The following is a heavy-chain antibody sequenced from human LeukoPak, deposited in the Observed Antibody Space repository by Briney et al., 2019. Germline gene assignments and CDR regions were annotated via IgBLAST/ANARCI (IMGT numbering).Heavy chain of an antibody. CDR2: ISWNSGKI. CDR1: GFTFDDHA. J-gene: IGHJ4*02. D-gene: IGHD3-16*01. V-gene: IGHV3-9*01. CDR3: ARDRGLAAYYLDY. Sequence: GGSLRLSCTASGFTFDDHAMHWVRQVPGKGLEWVSGISWNSGKIGYADFVKGRFTISRNNAKNSLYLQINSLRPDDTAVYYCARDRGLAAYYLDYWGQGTLVTVS.